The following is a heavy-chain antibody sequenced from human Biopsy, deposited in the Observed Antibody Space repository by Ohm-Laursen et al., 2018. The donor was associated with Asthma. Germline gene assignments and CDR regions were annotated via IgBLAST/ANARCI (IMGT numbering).Heavy chain of an antibody. V-gene: IGHV3-30-3*02. CDR2: ISYDGYKK. D-gene: IGHD1-26*01. CDR1: GFTFSSYA. Sequence: SSLRLSCAASGFTFSSYAMHWVRQAPGRGLELVAVISYDGYKKYYADSVKGRFTISRDNSRNTLHLQMNSLRAEDTAVYYCAKNVFPGWELRRGPDYWGQGTLVTVSS. CDR3: AKNVFPGWELRRGPDY. J-gene: IGHJ4*02.